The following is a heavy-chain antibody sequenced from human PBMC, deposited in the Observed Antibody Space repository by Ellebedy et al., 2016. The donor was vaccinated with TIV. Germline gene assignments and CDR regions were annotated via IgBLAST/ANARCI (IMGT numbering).Heavy chain of an antibody. J-gene: IGHJ2*01. CDR1: GGSISNYF. CDR2: IYSSGST. D-gene: IGHD1-7*01. CDR3: ARAGLITATTIFDL. Sequence: SETLSLXXTVSGGSISNYFWTWIRQPAGKGLEWIGRIYSSGSTNYAPSLKSRVTMSVDTSKNQSSLELSSVTAADTAMYYCARAGLITATTIFDLWGRGTLVTVSS. V-gene: IGHV4-4*07.